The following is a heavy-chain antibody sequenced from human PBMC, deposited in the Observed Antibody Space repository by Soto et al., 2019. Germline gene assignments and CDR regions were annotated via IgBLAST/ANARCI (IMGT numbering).Heavy chain of an antibody. Sequence: ASVKVSCKVSGYTLTELSMHWVRQAPGKGLEWMGGFDPEDGETIYAQKFQGRVTMTEDTSTDTAYMELSSLRSEDTAVYYCATDRPNYDSCSGHFDYWGQGTRVTVSS. CDR1: GYTLTELS. J-gene: IGHJ4*01. D-gene: IGHD3-3*01. CDR2: FDPEDGET. CDR3: ATDRPNYDSCSGHFDY. V-gene: IGHV1-24*01.